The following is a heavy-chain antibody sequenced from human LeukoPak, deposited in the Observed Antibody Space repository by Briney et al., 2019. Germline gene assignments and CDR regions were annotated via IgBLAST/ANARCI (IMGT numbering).Heavy chain of an antibody. CDR2: ISGSGATI. Sequence: GGSLRLSCEASGFTFSPYAMNWVRQAPGKGLKWISYISGSGATIYYADSVKGRFTISRDNAKNSLYLQMNSLRAEDTAFCYCVRDPPICSGGTCYSNWGQGTLVTVSS. V-gene: IGHV3-48*01. CDR3: VRDPPICSGGTCYSN. J-gene: IGHJ4*02. CDR1: GFTFSPYA. D-gene: IGHD2-15*01.